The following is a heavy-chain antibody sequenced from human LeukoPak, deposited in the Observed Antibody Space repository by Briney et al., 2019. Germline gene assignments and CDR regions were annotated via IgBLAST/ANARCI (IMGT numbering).Heavy chain of an antibody. J-gene: IGHJ4*02. V-gene: IGHV3-23*01. CDR1: GFTFSSYG. CDR2: ISGSGGST. D-gene: IGHD3-22*01. CDR3: AKEISYYDSSGYSYYFDY. Sequence: PGESLRLSCAASGFTFSSYGMSWVRQAPGKGLEWVSAISGSGGSTYYADSVKGRFTISRDNSKNTLYLQMNSLRAEDTAVYYCAKEISYYDSSGYSYYFDYWGQGTLVTVSS.